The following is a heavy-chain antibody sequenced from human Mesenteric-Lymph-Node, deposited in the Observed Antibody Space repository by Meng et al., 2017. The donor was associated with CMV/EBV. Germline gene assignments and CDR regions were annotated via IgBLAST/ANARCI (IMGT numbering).Heavy chain of an antibody. D-gene: IGHD3-10*01. CDR3: ASERTIMVRAVPDTPKNDY. Sequence: GGSLRLSCAVSGFPFDIYSMNWVRQAPGKGLEWVSHISSSSSTIHYADSVKGRFTISRDNAKNSLYLEMNSLRAEDTAVYYCASERTIMVRAVPDTPKNDYWGQGTLVTVSS. CDR1: GFPFDIYS. V-gene: IGHV3-48*04. J-gene: IGHJ4*02. CDR2: ISSSSSTI.